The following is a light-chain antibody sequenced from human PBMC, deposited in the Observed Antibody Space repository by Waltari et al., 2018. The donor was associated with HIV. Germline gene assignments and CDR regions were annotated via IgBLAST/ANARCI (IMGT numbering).Light chain of an antibody. CDR3: QSYDSITWV. V-gene: IGLV6-57*02. CDR2: EHN. Sequence: NFMLTQPHSVSESPGKTVTISCTGSSCSIASNYVQWYQQRPDSAPTTVIYEHNQRPSGVPDRFSGSIDSSSNSASLTISGLKTEDEADYYCQSYDSITWVFGGGTKLTVL. CDR1: SCSIASNY. J-gene: IGLJ3*02.